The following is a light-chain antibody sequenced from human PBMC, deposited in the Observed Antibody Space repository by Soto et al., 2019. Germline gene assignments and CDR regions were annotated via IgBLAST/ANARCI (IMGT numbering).Light chain of an antibody. V-gene: IGKV1-5*01. CDR2: DAS. CDR3: QQYNSYPWT. J-gene: IGKJ1*01. CDR1: QSISSW. Sequence: DIQMTQSPSTLSASVGDRVTITCRASQSISSWLAWYQQKPGKAPKLLIYDASSLESGVPSRFSGSGSGTEYTLTISSLQPDDCATYYCQQYNSYPWTFGQGTKVDI.